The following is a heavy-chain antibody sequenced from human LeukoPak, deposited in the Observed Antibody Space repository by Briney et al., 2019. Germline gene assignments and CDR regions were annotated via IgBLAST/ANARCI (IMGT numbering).Heavy chain of an antibody. CDR2: INPNSGGA. CDR1: GYIFTDYY. Sequence: ASVKVSCKASGYIFTDYYMHWVRQAPGQGLEWMGWINPNSGGANYAQKFQGRVTMTRDTSISAAYMELSRLRSDDTATYYCAKGLDTAMATVDYWGQGTLVTVSS. D-gene: IGHD5-18*01. CDR3: AKGLDTAMATVDY. V-gene: IGHV1-2*02. J-gene: IGHJ4*02.